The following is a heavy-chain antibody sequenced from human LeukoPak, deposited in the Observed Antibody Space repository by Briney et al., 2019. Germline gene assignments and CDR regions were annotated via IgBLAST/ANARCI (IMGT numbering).Heavy chain of an antibody. CDR1: GFTFSNYW. CDR2: IKTDGSEK. CDR3: TTDYTFGGVIVMAH. Sequence: GGSLRLSCEGSGFTFSNYWMGWVRQAPGKGLQWVANIKTDGSEKYYVDSVKGRFTISRDNAKNSLYLQMNSLKTEDTAVYYCTTDYTFGGVIVMAHWGQGTLVTVSS. V-gene: IGHV3-7*03. J-gene: IGHJ4*02. D-gene: IGHD3-16*02.